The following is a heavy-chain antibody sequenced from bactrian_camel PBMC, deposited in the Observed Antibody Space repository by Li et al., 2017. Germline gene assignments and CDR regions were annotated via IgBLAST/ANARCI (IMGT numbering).Heavy chain of an antibody. D-gene: IGHD1*01. CDR3: AADPLDRKYCAVGRESDFSS. V-gene: IGHV3S53*01. CDR1: GYTYNSGC. J-gene: IGHJ6*01. CDR2: ISANGGSP. Sequence: HVQLVESGGGSVQTGGSLRLSCVASGYTYNSGCVGWFRQAPGKQREGVAGISANGGSPQYTDSVKGRFTISQDSAKNTVYLQMDSLKPEDTAMYYCAADPLDRKYCAVGRESDFSSWGQGTQVTVS.